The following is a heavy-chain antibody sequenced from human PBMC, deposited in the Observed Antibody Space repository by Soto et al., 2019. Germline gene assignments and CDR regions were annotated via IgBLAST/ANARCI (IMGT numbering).Heavy chain of an antibody. V-gene: IGHV4-30-2*01. CDR1: GGSISSGGYS. J-gene: IGHJ2*01. CDR3: ARGMRDWYFDL. CDR2: IYHSGST. Sequence: QLQLQESRSGLVKPSQTLSLTCAVSGGSISSGGYSWSWIRQPPGKGLEWIGYIYHSGSTYYNPSLKSRVTISVDRSKNQFSLKLSSVTAADTAVYYCARGMRDWYFDLWGRGTLVTVSS.